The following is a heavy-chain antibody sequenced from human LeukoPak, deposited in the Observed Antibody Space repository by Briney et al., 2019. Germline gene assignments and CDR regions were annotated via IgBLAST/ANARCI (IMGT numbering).Heavy chain of an antibody. J-gene: IGHJ4*02. Sequence: GGSLRLSCAASGFTFSNYYMRWVRQAPGKGLEWVLSIRVPGGDTYYADSVKGRLTISRDNSKNTLYLQMNSLRAEDTAVYYCATGSYSGSFSPIDNWGQGTLVTVSS. CDR1: GFTFSNYY. CDR3: ATGSYSGSFSPIDN. V-gene: IGHV3-23*01. CDR2: IRVPGGDT. D-gene: IGHD1-26*01.